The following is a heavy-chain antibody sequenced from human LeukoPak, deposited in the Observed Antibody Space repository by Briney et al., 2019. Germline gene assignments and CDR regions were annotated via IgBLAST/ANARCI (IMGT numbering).Heavy chain of an antibody. J-gene: IGHJ5*02. D-gene: IGHD4-17*01. CDR1: GFTFSTYA. CDR3: ARSDYGDYAWFDP. Sequence: QSGGSLRLSCAASGFTFSTYAMNWVRQAPGKGLEWVSAISGSATGSVTTYYTDSVKGRFTISRDNSKNTLYLQMNSLRAEDTAVYYCARSDYGDYAWFDPWGQGTLVIVSS. CDR2: ISGSATGSVTT. V-gene: IGHV3-23*01.